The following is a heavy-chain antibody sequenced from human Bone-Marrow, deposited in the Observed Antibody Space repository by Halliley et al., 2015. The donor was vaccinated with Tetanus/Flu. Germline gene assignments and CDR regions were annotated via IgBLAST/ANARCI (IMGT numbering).Heavy chain of an antibody. D-gene: IGHD3-22*01. CDR2: IWYDGSNK. CDR3: ARVSRGSYDTNGRDPFDS. V-gene: IGHV3-33*01. J-gene: IGHJ3*02. CDR1: GFTFSHFG. Sequence: SLRLSCAASGFTFSHFGMHWVRQAPGKGLEWVAVIWYDGSNKYYADSVKGRFTISRDNAKNTLYLQMNSLGAEDTAVYYCARVSRGSYDTNGRDPFDSGGQGTILTVSS.